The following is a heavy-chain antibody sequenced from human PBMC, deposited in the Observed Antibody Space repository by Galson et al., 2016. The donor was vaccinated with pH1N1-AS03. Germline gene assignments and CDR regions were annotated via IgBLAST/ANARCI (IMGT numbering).Heavy chain of an antibody. CDR1: GGTFSNYA. D-gene: IGHD3-22*01. J-gene: IGHJ4*02. CDR2: IHPIFGTP. CDR3: ARDRHYDTSGRFYYESEH. V-gene: IGHV1-69*13. Sequence: SVKVSCKASGGTFSNYAISWMRQAPGQGLEWMGGIHPIFGTPSYAQKFRGRLTITAYHSTSAAYMELTSLTSEDTAIYYCARDRHYDTSGRFYYESEHWGQGTLVIVSS.